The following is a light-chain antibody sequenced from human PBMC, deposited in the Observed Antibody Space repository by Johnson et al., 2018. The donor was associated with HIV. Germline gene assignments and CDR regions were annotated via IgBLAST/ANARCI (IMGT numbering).Light chain of an antibody. V-gene: IGLV1-51*02. CDR3: GIWDSRLSAYF. J-gene: IGLJ1*01. CDR1: SSNIGNNY. CDR2: ENN. Sequence: HSVLTQPPSVSAAPGQKVTISCSGSSSNIGNNYVSWYQQLPGTAPKLLIYENNKRPSGIPDRFSGSKSGTSATLGITGLPTGAQADYYCGIWDSRLSAYFFVTGTKVTV.